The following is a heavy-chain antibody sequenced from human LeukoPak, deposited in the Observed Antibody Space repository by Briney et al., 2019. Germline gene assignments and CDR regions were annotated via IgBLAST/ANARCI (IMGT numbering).Heavy chain of an antibody. D-gene: IGHD1-26*01. CDR2: ISSSSSTI. Sequence: PGGSLRLSCAASGFTFSSYSMNWVRQAPGKGLEWVSYISSSSSTIYYADSVKGRFTISRDNAKNSPYLQMNSLRAEDTAVYYCARVRELLTYYYGMDVWGQGTTVTVSS. V-gene: IGHV3-48*04. J-gene: IGHJ6*02. CDR1: GFTFSSYS. CDR3: ARVRELLTYYYGMDV.